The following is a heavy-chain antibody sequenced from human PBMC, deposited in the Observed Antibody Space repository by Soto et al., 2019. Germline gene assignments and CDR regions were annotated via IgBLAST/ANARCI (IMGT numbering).Heavy chain of an antibody. V-gene: IGHV1-69*01. CDR2: IIPIFGTP. CDR1: GDTFSNYA. CDR3: ARSELEPPMDLDY. D-gene: IGHD1-1*01. Sequence: QVQLVQSGAEVKKPGSSVKVSCKTSGDTFSNYAIIWVRQAPGQGLEWMGGIIPIFGTPNYGQKFQGRITITADESTSTAYMELSSLRSEDTAVYFCARSELEPPMDLDYWGQGTLVTVSS. J-gene: IGHJ4*02.